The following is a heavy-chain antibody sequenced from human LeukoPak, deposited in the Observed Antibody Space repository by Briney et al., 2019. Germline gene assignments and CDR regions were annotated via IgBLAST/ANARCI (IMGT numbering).Heavy chain of an antibody. D-gene: IGHD3-10*01. J-gene: IGHJ4*02. Sequence: TSETLSLTCAVYGGSFSGYFWSWIRHPPGKGLEWIGEINHSGSTNYNPSLKSRVTISVDASKNQFSLKLSSVTAADTAVYYCARVPYLGESARYYFDYWGQGTLVTVSS. CDR1: GGSFSGYF. CDR2: INHSGST. V-gene: IGHV4-34*01. CDR3: ARVPYLGESARYYFDY.